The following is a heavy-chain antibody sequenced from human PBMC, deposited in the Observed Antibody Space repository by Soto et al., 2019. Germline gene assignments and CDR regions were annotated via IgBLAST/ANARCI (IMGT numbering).Heavy chain of an antibody. Sequence: GESLKISCNGSGYSFTSYWISWVRQMPGKGLEWMGRIDPSDSYTNYSPSFQGHVTISADKSISTAYLQWSSLKASDTAMYYCARPGIAAAGTNYWGQGTLVTVSS. J-gene: IGHJ4*02. CDR1: GYSFTSYW. CDR2: IDPSDSYT. D-gene: IGHD6-13*01. V-gene: IGHV5-10-1*01. CDR3: ARPGIAAAGTNY.